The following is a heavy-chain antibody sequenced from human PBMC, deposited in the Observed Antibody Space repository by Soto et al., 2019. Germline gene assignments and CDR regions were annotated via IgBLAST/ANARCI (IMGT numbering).Heavy chain of an antibody. CDR2: IYYSGST. Sequence: QVQLQQSGPGLVKPSQTLSLTCTVSGDSLSSNVYYWSWIRQHPGKGLEWIGYIYYSGSTYYNPSLTSRVTILVDTSKNQFTLMLSSVTAADTAVYYCARAPYQLLYGMDVWGQGTTVTVSS. CDR3: ARAPYQLLYGMDV. J-gene: IGHJ6*02. CDR1: GDSLSSNVYY. V-gene: IGHV4-31*03. D-gene: IGHD1-1*01.